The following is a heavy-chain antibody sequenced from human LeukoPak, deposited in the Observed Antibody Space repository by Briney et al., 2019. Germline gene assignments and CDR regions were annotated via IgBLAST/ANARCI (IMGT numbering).Heavy chain of an antibody. V-gene: IGHV4-61*02. D-gene: IGHD2-2*01. CDR2: TYTSGST. J-gene: IGHJ4*02. CDR3: ARFPGYCSSTSCSGFDY. CDR1: GGSISSGSYY. Sequence: SQTLSLTCTVSGGSISSGSYYWSWIRQPAGKGLEWIGRTYTSGSTNYNPSLKSRVTISVDTSKNQFSLKLSSVTAADTAVYYCARFPGYCSSTSCSGFDYWGQGTLVTVSS.